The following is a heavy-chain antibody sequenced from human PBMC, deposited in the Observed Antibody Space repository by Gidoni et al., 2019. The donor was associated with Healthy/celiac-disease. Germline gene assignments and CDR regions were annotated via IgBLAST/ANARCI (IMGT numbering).Heavy chain of an antibody. CDR2: ISWNSGSI. Sequence: EVQLVESGGGLVQPGRSLRLSCAASGFTFDDYAMHWVRQAPGKGLEWVSGISWNSGSIGYADSVKGRFTISRDNAKNSLYLQMNSLRAEDTALYYCAKAWGSYRRNMYYFDYWGQGTLVTVSS. J-gene: IGHJ4*02. CDR1: GFTFDDYA. V-gene: IGHV3-9*01. D-gene: IGHD3-16*02. CDR3: AKAWGSYRRNMYYFDY.